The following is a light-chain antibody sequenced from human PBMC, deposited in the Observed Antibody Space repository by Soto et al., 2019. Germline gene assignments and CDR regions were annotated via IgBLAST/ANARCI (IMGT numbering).Light chain of an antibody. CDR3: HQYNNWLALT. CDR2: DAS. J-gene: IGKJ4*01. CDR1: QSVSSR. V-gene: IGKV3-15*01. Sequence: EIVLTQSPGTLSLSPGERATLSCRSSQSVSSRLAWYQQKPGQAPRLLIYDASTRATGIPVRFRGSGSGTEFTLTISSLQSEDSAVYYCHQYNNWLALTFGGGTKVDI.